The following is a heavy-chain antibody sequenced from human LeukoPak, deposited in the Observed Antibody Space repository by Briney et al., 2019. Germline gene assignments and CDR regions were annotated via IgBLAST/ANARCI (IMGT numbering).Heavy chain of an antibody. V-gene: IGHV3-7*05. CDR2: IKQDGREK. D-gene: IGHD3-10*01. CDR3: ARESITLVRGNTGFDY. J-gene: IGHJ4*02. Sequence: RGSLRLSCAASGFTFSSYWMSWVRQAPGKGLEWVANIKQDGREKYYVDSVKGRFTISRDNAKNSLYLQMNSLRAEDTAVYYCARESITLVRGNTGFDYWGQGTLVTVSS. CDR1: GFTFSSYW.